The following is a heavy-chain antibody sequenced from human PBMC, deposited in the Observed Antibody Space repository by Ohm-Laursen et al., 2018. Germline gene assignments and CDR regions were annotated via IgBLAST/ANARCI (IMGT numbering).Heavy chain of an antibody. Sequence: SLRLSCTAFGFTFSRYWMNWVRQAPGKGLEWVANIIEDGSEKYYAGSVKGRFTISRDNAKNSLYLQMNSLRAEDTAVYYCARGYCSGGSCSRSPEYWGQGTLVSVSS. D-gene: IGHD2-15*01. CDR1: GFTFSRYW. V-gene: IGHV3-7*04. J-gene: IGHJ4*02. CDR2: IIEDGSEK. CDR3: ARGYCSGGSCSRSPEY.